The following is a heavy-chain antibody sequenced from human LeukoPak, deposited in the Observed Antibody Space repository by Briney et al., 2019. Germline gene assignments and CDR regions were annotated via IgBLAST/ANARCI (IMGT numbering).Heavy chain of an antibody. J-gene: IGHJ4*02. CDR2: IKQDGSEK. CDR3: AKDYRSLEEYYFDTSGYCVDY. V-gene: IGHV3-7*03. D-gene: IGHD3-22*01. CDR1: GFTFSSYW. Sequence: GGSLRLSCAASGFTFSSYWMSWVRQAPGKGLEWVANIKQDGSEKYYVDSVKGRFTISRDNAKNSLYLQMNSLRAEDTALYYCAKDYRSLEEYYFDTSGYCVDYWGQGTLVTVSS.